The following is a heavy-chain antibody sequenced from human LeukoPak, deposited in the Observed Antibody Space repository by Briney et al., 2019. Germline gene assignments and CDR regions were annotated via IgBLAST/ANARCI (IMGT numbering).Heavy chain of an antibody. J-gene: IGHJ4*02. CDR2: INHSGST. D-gene: IGHD2-8*01. Sequence: SETLSLTCAVYGGSFSGYDCSWIRQPPGKGLEWIGEINHSGSTNYNPSLKSRVTISVDTSKNQCSLKLSSVTAADTAVYYCARDGIVLDYWGQGTLVTVSS. V-gene: IGHV4-34*01. CDR3: ARDGIVLDY. CDR1: GGSFSGYD.